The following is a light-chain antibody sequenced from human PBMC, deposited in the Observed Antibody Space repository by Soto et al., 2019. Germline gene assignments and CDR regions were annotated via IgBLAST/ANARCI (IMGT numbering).Light chain of an antibody. CDR3: QQRSNWPGFT. V-gene: IGKV3-11*01. CDR1: QSVSTY. J-gene: IGKJ3*01. CDR2: DAS. Sequence: EIVLTQSPATLSLSPGERATLSCRASQSVSTYLAWYQQKPGQAPRLLIYDASSRATGIPTRFSGSGSGTDFTLTISNLEPEDFAVYYCQQRSNWPGFTFGPGTKVDIK.